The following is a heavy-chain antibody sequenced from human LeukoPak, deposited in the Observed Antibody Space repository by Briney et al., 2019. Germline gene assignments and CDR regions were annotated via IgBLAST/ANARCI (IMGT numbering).Heavy chain of an antibody. V-gene: IGHV3-23*01. CDR1: GLIFRNYA. CDR2: ISGDGTET. J-gene: IGHJ4*02. CDR3: AKGGHYSFFDY. Sequence: SEGSLRLSCTASGLIFRNYAMTWVRQAPRKGLEWVSSISGDGTETFYADSVKGRFTISRDNSKNTHYLQMSSLRAEDTGIYYCAKGGHYSFFDYWGQGTLVTVSS. D-gene: IGHD4-11*01.